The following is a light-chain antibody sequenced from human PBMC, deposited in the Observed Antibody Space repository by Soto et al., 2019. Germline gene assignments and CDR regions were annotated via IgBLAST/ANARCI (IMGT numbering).Light chain of an antibody. CDR1: TSNILRNY. CDR2: MND. V-gene: IGLV1-47*01. J-gene: IGLJ1*01. CDR3: ASWDDSRSGYV. Sequence: QSVLTQPPSASGNPGQRLTISCSGSTSNILRNYVYWYRQLPGTAPRLLISMNDQRPSGVPDRFSGSKSGTSASLAISGLRSDDEADYYCASWDDSRSGYVFGTGTKLTVL.